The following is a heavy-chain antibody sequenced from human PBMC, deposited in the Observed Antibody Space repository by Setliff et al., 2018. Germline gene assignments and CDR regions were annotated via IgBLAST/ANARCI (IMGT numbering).Heavy chain of an antibody. Sequence: GGSLRLSCAASGFTLSTYAMHWVRQSPGKRLEWVAAISDDGTKEYYTDSVKGRSTISRDNSKNTVDLQMNSLRPEDTAVYYCARTCSGSGCYAGLESWGQGTPVTVSS. D-gene: IGHD2-15*01. J-gene: IGHJ4*02. CDR3: ARTCSGSGCYAGLES. CDR1: GFTLSTYA. CDR2: ISDDGTKE. V-gene: IGHV3-30*04.